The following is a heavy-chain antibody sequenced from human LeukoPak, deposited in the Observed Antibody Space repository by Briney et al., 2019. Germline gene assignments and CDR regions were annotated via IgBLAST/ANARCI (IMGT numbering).Heavy chain of an antibody. V-gene: IGHV3-11*01. Sequence: GGSLRLSCAASGFTFSDYYMSWIRQAPGKGLEWVSYISFSGQTIYYADSVRGRFTISRDNAKNSLHLQMNSLRAEDTAVYYCARRGAYQEFDPWGQGTLVTVSS. J-gene: IGHJ5*02. CDR1: GFTFSDYY. CDR2: ISFSGQTI. CDR3: ARRGAYQEFDP. D-gene: IGHD2-2*01.